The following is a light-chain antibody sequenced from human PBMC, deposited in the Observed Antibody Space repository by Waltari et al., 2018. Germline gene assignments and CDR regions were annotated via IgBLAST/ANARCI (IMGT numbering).Light chain of an antibody. CDR1: QSVLYSSNNKNY. V-gene: IGKV4-1*01. CDR2: WAS. J-gene: IGKJ2*01. CDR3: QQYYSTGYT. Sequence: DIVMTQSPDSLAVSLGERATINCKSSQSVLYSSNNKNYLAWYQQKPGQPPKLLIYWASTREPGVPDRFSGSGSGTDFTLTISSLQAEDVAVYYCQQYYSTGYTFGQGTKLEIK.